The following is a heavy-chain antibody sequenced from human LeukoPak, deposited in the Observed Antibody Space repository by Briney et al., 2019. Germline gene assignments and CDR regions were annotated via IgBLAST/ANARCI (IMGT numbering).Heavy chain of an antibody. CDR3: ASGEMATITSIDY. J-gene: IGHJ4*02. V-gene: IGHV4-59*01. Sequence: RKHPGKGLEWIGYIYYSGSTNYNPSLKSRVTISIDTSKNQFSLKLSSVTAADTAVYYCASGEMATITSIDYWGQGTLVTVSS. CDR2: IYYSGST. D-gene: IGHD5-24*01.